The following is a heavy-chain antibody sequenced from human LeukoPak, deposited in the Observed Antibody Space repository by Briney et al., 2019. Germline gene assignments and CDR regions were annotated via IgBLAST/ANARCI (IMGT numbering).Heavy chain of an antibody. Sequence: ASVKVSCKVSGYTLTELSMHWVRQAPGKGLEWVGGFDPEDGETIYAQKFQGRVTMTEDTSTDTAYMELSSLRSEDTAVYYCARDGDGLKYYYDSSGYFDYWGQGTLVTVSS. CDR3: ARDGDGLKYYYDSSGYFDY. CDR1: GYTLTELS. V-gene: IGHV1-24*01. D-gene: IGHD3-22*01. CDR2: FDPEDGET. J-gene: IGHJ4*02.